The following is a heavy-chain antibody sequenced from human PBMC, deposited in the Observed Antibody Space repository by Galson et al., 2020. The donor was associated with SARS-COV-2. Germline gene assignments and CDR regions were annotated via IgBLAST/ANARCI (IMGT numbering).Heavy chain of an antibody. CDR2: ISYDGSNK. V-gene: IGHV3-30*10. CDR1: GFTFSSYA. D-gene: IGHD3-16*01. CDR3: ARGGGGGYYYMDV. J-gene: IGHJ6*03. Sequence: SCAASGFTFSSYAMHWARQAPGKGLEWVAVISYDGSNKYYTDSVKGRFTISRDNSKNTLDLQMNSLRAEDTAVYYCARGGGGGYYYMDVWGKGTTVTVSS.